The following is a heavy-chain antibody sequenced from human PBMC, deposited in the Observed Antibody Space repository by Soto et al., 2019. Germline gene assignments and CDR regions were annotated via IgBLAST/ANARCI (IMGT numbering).Heavy chain of an antibody. Sequence: QVQVVESGGGVVQPGGSLRLSCAASGFTFSTSAMHWVRQAPGKGLEWMAMISYGGNNKYYADSVKGRFTISRDISESTLYLQMNSLRTEDTAIYFCARCTVDTIVTSGWCHYLDPWGQGTLVTVSS. V-gene: IGHV3-30-3*01. J-gene: IGHJ5*02. CDR2: ISYGGNNK. CDR3: ARCTVDTIVTSGWCHYLDP. CDR1: GFTFSTSA. D-gene: IGHD6-19*01.